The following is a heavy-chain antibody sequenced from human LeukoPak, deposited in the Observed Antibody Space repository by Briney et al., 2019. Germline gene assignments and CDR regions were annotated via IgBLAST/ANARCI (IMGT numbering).Heavy chain of an antibody. CDR2: INQDGSEK. D-gene: IGHD4-17*01. Sequence: PGGSLRLSCAASGFTFNSNWMTWVRQAPGKGLEWVANINQDGSEKYYVDSVKGRFTVSRDNSKNTLYLQMNSLRAEDTAVYYCARDGDYGDYAMYYFDYWGQGTLVTVSS. CDR1: GFTFNSNW. CDR3: ARDGDYGDYAMYYFDY. J-gene: IGHJ4*02. V-gene: IGHV3-7*01.